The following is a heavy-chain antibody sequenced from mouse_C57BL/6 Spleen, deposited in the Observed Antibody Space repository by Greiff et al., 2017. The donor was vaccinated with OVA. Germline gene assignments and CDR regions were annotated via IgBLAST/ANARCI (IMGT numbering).Heavy chain of an antibody. V-gene: IGHV2-4*01. Sequence: VKLMESGPGLVQPSQSLSITCTVSGFSLTSYGVHWVRQPPGKGLEWLGVIWSGGSTDYNAAFISRLSISKDNSKSQVFFKMNSLQADDTAIYYCAKNWGRTGAMDYWGQGTSVTVSS. D-gene: IGHD4-1*01. CDR1: GFSLTSYG. J-gene: IGHJ4*01. CDR3: AKNWGRTGAMDY. CDR2: IWSGGST.